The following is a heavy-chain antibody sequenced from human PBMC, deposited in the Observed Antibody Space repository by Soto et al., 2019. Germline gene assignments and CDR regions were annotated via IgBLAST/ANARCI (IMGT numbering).Heavy chain of an antibody. D-gene: IGHD6-19*01. J-gene: IGHJ4*02. V-gene: IGHV1-46*03. CDR2: INPGAGST. Sequence: GVSVKVSCQAPGYAFTSYYLHLVRQAPRQGLEWMGIINPGAGSTTYAQNFQGRVTMTSDTSTSTVYMELSRLRSEDTAVYYCVRVRVKQNLAGPFAHWGQGTLVTVSS. CDR1: GYAFTSYY. CDR3: VRVRVKQNLAGPFAH.